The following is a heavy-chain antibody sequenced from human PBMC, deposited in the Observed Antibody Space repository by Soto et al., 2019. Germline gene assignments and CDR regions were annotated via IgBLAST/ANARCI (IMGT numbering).Heavy chain of an antibody. CDR3: ARAQVVVAATHFDY. J-gene: IGHJ4*02. CDR2: ISAYNGNT. Sequence: WASVKVSCKASGYTFTSYGISWVRQAPGQGLEWMGWISAYNGNTNYAQKLQGRVTMTTDTSTSTAYMELRSLRSDDTAVYYCARAQVVVAATHFDYWGQGTLVTVSS. V-gene: IGHV1-18*01. CDR1: GYTFTSYG. D-gene: IGHD2-15*01.